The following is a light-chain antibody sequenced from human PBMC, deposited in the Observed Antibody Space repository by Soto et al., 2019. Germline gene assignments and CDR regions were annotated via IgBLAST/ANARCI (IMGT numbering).Light chain of an antibody. CDR2: EVS. J-gene: IGLJ2*01. CDR1: SSDVGGYNY. V-gene: IGLV2-14*01. CDR3: SSYANTSPVV. Sequence: QSVLTQPASVSGSPGQSITISCTGTSSDVGGYNYVSWYQQHPGIAPKLMIYEVSNRPSGVSNRFSGSKSGNTASLTISGLQVEDEADYYCSSYANTSPVVFGGGTKLTVL.